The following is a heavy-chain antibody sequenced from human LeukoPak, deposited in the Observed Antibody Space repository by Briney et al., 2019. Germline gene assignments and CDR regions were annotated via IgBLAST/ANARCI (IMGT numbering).Heavy chain of an antibody. J-gene: IGHJ5*02. V-gene: IGHV4-4*07. D-gene: IGHD2-15*01. CDR2: IYTSGST. Sequence: PSETLSLTCTVSGGSISSYYWSWIRQPTRKGLEWIGRIYTSGSTNYNPSLKSRVTMSVDTSKNQFSLKLSSVTAADTAVYYCARVVVVAATLWFDPWGQGTLVTVSS. CDR1: GGSISSYY. CDR3: ARVVVVAATLWFDP.